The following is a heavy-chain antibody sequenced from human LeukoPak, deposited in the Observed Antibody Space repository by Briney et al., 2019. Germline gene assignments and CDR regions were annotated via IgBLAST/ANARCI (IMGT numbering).Heavy chain of an antibody. Sequence: SETLSLTCAAYGGSFSGYYWSWIRQPPGKGLEWIGEINHSGSTNYNPSLKSRVTISVDTSKNQFSLKLSSVTAADTAVYYCARGGYYPHYYYYYGMDVWGQGTTVTVSS. D-gene: IGHD3-10*01. CDR1: GGSFSGYY. CDR2: INHSGST. CDR3: ARGGYYPHYYYYYGMDV. J-gene: IGHJ6*02. V-gene: IGHV4-34*01.